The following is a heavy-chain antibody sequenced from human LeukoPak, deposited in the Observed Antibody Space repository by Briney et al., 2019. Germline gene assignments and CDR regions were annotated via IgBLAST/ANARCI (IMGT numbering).Heavy chain of an antibody. CDR3: ARTTYYYDSSGYFDY. J-gene: IGHJ4*02. Sequence: GGSLRLSCAASGFTVSSNYMSWVRQAPGKGLEWVSVIYSGGSTYYADSVKGRFTISRDNPKSTLYLQMNSLRAEDTAVYYCARTTYYYDSSGYFDYWGQGTLVTVSS. D-gene: IGHD3-22*01. CDR1: GFTVSSNY. CDR2: IYSGGST. V-gene: IGHV3-53*01.